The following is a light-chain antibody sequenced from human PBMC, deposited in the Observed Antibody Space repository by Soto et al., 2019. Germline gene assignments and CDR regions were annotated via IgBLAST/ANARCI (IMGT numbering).Light chain of an antibody. Sequence: QSALTQPASVSGSPGQSITISCTGTSNDVGGYKYVSWYQHHPGKAPKLLIYEVTNRPSGVSNRFSGSKSDNMASLTISGLQAEDEADYYCSSYTSSSTRPVVFGGGTKLTVL. CDR1: SNDVGGYKY. V-gene: IGLV2-14*01. CDR3: SSYTSSSTRPVV. CDR2: EVT. J-gene: IGLJ2*01.